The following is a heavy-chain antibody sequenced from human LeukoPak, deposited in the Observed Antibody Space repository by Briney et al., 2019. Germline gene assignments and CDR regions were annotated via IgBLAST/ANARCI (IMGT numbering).Heavy chain of an antibody. Sequence: GGSLRLSCTASGFTFSSYSMNWVRQAPGKGLEWVSSISSSSSYIYYADSVKGRFTISRDNAKNSLYLQMNSLRAEDTAVYYCARDLDSRFDYWGQGTLVTVSS. J-gene: IGHJ4*02. V-gene: IGHV3-21*01. CDR2: ISSSSSYI. CDR1: GFTFSSYS. D-gene: IGHD6-13*01. CDR3: ARDLDSRFDY.